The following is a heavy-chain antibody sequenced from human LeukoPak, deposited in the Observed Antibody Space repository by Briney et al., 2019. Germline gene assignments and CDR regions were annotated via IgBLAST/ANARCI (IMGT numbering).Heavy chain of an antibody. D-gene: IGHD6-13*01. J-gene: IGHJ5*02. CDR1: GYTFTSYA. V-gene: IGHV1-18*04. CDR2: ISTYNDYT. CDR3: ARDPVGAAAGKGWFDP. Sequence: ASVKVSCKASGYTFTSYAISWVRQAPGQGLEWMGWISTYNDYTNYAQKLQGRVTMTTDTSTSTAYMELRSLRSDDTAVYYCARDPVGAAAGKGWFDPWGQGTLVTVSS.